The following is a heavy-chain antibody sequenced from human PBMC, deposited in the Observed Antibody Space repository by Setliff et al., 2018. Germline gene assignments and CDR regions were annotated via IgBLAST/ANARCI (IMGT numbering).Heavy chain of an antibody. J-gene: IGHJ4*02. V-gene: IGHV3-33*01. CDR1: GFTLRNYG. Sequence: PGGSLRLSCAASGFTLRNYGMHWVRQAPGKGLEWVAVIWDDGGNKYHADSVKGRFTISRDNSKNTLYLQMNSLRPEDTAVYYCARTCSGSGCYAGLESWGQGTPVTVSS. CDR3: ARTCSGSGCYAGLES. D-gene: IGHD2-15*01. CDR2: IWDDGGNK.